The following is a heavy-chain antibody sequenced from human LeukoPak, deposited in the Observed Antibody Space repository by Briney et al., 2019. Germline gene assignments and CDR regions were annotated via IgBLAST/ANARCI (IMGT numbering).Heavy chain of an antibody. CDR2: IYSSGSI. V-gene: IGHV4-59*01. CDR3: ARAAPVSPLDY. Sequence: SETPFLTCTGSGGSISGFYWKLIREPPGEGLEWIGYIYSSGSITYNPSLKSRVTISLDTSKNQFSLKLSSVTPADTAVYYCARAAPVSPLDYWGQGTLVTVSS. D-gene: IGHD6-6*01. J-gene: IGHJ4*02. CDR1: GGSISGFY.